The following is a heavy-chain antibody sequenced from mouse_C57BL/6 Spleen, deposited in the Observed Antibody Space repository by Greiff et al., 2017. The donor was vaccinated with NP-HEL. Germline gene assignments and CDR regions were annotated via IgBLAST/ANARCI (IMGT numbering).Heavy chain of an antibody. CDR3: ARRLRGGFITGFAY. V-gene: IGHV1-9*01. Sequence: VKLVESGAELMKPGASVKLSCKATGYTFTGYWIEWVKQRPGHGLEWIGEILPGSGSTNYNEKFKGKATFTADTSSNTAYMQLSSLTTEDSAIYCCARRLRGGFITGFAYWGQGTLVTVSA. CDR1: GYTFTGYW. CDR2: ILPGSGST. D-gene: IGHD1-1*01. J-gene: IGHJ3*01.